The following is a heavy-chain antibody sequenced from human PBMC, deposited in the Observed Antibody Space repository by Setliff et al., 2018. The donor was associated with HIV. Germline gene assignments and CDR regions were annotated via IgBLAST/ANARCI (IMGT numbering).Heavy chain of an antibody. D-gene: IGHD2-15*01. CDR3: ARSGGDCSGISCYSLWFDP. J-gene: IGHJ5*02. CDR2: ISGSGGNT. Sequence: GSLRLSCAASGFTFSSYAMRWVRQAPGKGLAWVSTISGSGGNTYYADSVKGRFTISRDNSNNMLFLQMNSLRTEDTAVYYCARSGGDCSGISCYSLWFDPWGHGTLVTVSS. V-gene: IGHV3-23*01. CDR1: GFTFSSYA.